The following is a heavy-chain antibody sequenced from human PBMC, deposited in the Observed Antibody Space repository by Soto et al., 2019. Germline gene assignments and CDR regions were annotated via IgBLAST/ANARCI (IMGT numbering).Heavy chain of an antibody. V-gene: IGHV1-18*01. Sequence: QVQLVQSGAEVKKPGASVKVSCKASGYTFTSYGISWVRQAPGQGLEWMGWISAYNGNTNYAQKLQGRVTMTTDTSTSTAYMELRSLRSDDTAVYYCARDPDIVVVPAAIWAKDYYCGMDVWGQGTTVTVSS. CDR3: ARDPDIVVVPAAIWAKDYYCGMDV. J-gene: IGHJ6*02. CDR1: GYTFTSYG. CDR2: ISAYNGNT. D-gene: IGHD2-2*01.